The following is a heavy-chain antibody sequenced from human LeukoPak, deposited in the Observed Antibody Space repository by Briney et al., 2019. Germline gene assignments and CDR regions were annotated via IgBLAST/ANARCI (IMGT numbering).Heavy chain of an antibody. CDR2: ISYDGTNK. J-gene: IGHJ4*02. D-gene: IGHD3-9*01. Sequence: GRSLRLSCAASGFTFSSYGMHWVRQAPGKGLEWVAVISYDGTNKYYADSVKGRFTISRDNSKNTLYLQMNGLRAEDTAVYYCARGQSRYFDWYLGFFDYWGQGTLVTVSS. CDR1: GFTFSSYG. CDR3: ARGQSRYFDWYLGFFDY. V-gene: IGHV3-30*03.